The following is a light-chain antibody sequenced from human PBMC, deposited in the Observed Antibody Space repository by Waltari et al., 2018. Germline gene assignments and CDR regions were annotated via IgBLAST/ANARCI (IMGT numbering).Light chain of an antibody. Sequence: QSVLTQPPSVSAAPGQRVTISCSGGRSNIGNTYVSWYRQFPGTAPKLLIYEDTGRPSGIAGRFSGSKSGTSATLDITGLQAGDEADYYCGTWDSSLSGAVFGGGTHLTVL. CDR1: RSNIGNTY. CDR2: EDT. CDR3: GTWDSSLSGAV. J-gene: IGLJ7*01. V-gene: IGLV1-51*02.